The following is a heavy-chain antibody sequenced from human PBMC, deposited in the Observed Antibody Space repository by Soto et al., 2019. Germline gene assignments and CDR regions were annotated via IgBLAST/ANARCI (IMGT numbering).Heavy chain of an antibody. J-gene: IGHJ5*02. CDR2: INSKTGDT. V-gene: IGHV1-2*02. D-gene: IGHD3-10*01. CDR1: GYTFTAFY. CDR3: TKGTGSSWFDP. Sequence: QVQLVQSGTEGKEPGASVKVSCKASGYTFTAFYMHWVRQAPGQGLEWMGWINSKTGDTRYAQNFQGRVTMTRDTPNSTAYMVLNSLTSDDTAVYYCTKGTGSSWFDPWGQGTLVTVSS.